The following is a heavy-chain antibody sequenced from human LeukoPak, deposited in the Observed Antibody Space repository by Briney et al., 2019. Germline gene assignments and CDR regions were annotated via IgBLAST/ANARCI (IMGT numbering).Heavy chain of an antibody. V-gene: IGHV3-11*04. D-gene: IGHD3-10*01. CDR3: ARGGSYSCLDY. CDR2: ISNSDGTT. J-gene: IGHJ4*02. Sequence: GGSLRLSCAASGFTFSDDYMTWIRQAPGKGLEWVSYISNSDGTTYYADFVRGRFTISRDNAKKSLYLQMNSLRVEDTAVYYCARGGSYSCLDYWGQGTLVTVSS. CDR1: GFTFSDDY.